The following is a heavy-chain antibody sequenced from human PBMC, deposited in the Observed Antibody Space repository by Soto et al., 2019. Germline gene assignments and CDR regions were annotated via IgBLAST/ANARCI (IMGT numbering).Heavy chain of an antibody. Sequence: SETLSLTCTVSGGSVSSGSYYWSWIRQPPGKGLEWIGYIYYSGSTNYNPSLKSRVTISVDTSKNQFSLKLSSVTAADTAVYYCARGSGIAALNWGQGTLVTVSS. V-gene: IGHV4-61*01. CDR3: ARGSGIAALN. J-gene: IGHJ4*02. CDR2: IYYSGST. D-gene: IGHD6-6*01. CDR1: GGSVSSGSYY.